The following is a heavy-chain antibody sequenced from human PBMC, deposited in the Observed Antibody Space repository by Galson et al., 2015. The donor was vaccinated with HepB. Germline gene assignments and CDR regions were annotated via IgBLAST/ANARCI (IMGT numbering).Heavy chain of an antibody. V-gene: IGHV1-18*01. D-gene: IGHD4-17*01. CDR2: ISAYNGNT. CDR3: ARELVNYGDPIGAFDI. CDR1: GYTFTSYG. Sequence: SVKVSCKASGYTFTSYGISWVRQAPGQGLEWMGWISAYNGNTNYAQKLQGRVTMTTDTSTSTAYMELRSLRSDDTAVYYCARELVNYGDPIGAFDIWGQGTMVTVSS. J-gene: IGHJ3*02.